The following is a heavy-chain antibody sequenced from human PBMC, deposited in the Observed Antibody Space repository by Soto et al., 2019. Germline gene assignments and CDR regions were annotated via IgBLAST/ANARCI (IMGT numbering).Heavy chain of an antibody. Sequence: GGSLRLSCAASGFTFSSYGMHWVRQAPGKGLEWVAVISYDGSNKYYADSVKGRFTISRDNSKNTLYLQMNSLRAEDTAVYYCARNAWSGPYYYYYGMDVWGQGTTVTVSS. J-gene: IGHJ6*02. CDR1: GFTFSSYG. V-gene: IGHV3-30*03. CDR3: ARNAWSGPYYYYYGMDV. CDR2: ISYDGSNK. D-gene: IGHD3-3*01.